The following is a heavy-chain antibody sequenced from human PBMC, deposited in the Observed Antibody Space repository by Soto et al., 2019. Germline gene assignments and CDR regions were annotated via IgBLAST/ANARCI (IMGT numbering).Heavy chain of an antibody. CDR3: ARDGIVRGFDP. V-gene: IGHV3-21*01. CDR1: VFTFSSYS. CDR2: ISSSSSYI. J-gene: IGHJ5*02. Sequence: WWSLRLSCSASVFTFSSYSMNWVRQAPGKGLEWVSSISSSSSYIYYADSVKGRSTISRDNAKNSLYLQMDSLRAEDTAIYYCARDGIVRGFDPWGQGTLVTVSS. D-gene: IGHD2-15*01.